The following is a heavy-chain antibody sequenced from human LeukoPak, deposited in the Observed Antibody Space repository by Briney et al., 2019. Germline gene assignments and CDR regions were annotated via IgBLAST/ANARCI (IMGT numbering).Heavy chain of an antibody. Sequence: SGPTLVKPTQTLTLTCTFSGFSLSTSGVGVGWIRQPPGKALEWLALIFYNDDKRYSPSLKSRLTITKDNSKNQVVLTMTNMDPVDTATYYCSHIFLNGYGYPSYFDSWGQGTLVTVSS. CDR3: SHIFLNGYGYPSYFDS. CDR1: GFSLSTSGVG. V-gene: IGHV2-5*01. J-gene: IGHJ4*02. D-gene: IGHD3-16*01. CDR2: IFYNDDK.